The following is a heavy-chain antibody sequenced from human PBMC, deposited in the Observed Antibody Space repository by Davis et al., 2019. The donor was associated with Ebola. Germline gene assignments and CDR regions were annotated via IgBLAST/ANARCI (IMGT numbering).Heavy chain of an antibody. CDR1: GGSISSYY. J-gene: IGHJ6*02. V-gene: IGHV4-34*01. Sequence: SETLSLTCTVSGGSISSYYWSWIRQPPGKGLEWIGEINHSGSTNYNPSLKSRVTISVDKSKNQFSLKLSSVTAADTAVYYCAREGSYYDSSGYYYFYYYGMDVWGQGTTVTVSS. D-gene: IGHD3-22*01. CDR2: INHSGST. CDR3: AREGSYYDSSGYYYFYYYGMDV.